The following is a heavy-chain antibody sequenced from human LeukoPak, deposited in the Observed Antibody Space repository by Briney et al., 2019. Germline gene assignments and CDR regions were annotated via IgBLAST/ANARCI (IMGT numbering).Heavy chain of an antibody. CDR1: GFTFSSYA. CDR2: ISGSGGST. V-gene: IGHV3-23*01. D-gene: IGHD3-16*02. Sequence: GGSLRLSCAASGFTFSSYAMSWVRQAPGKGLEWVSAISGSGGSTYYADSVKGRFTTSRDNSKNTLYLQMNSLRAEDTAVYYCAKATRDYVWGSYRYTWFDPWGQGTLVTVSS. CDR3: AKATRDYVWGSYRYTWFDP. J-gene: IGHJ5*02.